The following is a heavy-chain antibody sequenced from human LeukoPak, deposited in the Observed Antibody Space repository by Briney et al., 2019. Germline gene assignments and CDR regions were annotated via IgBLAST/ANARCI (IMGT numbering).Heavy chain of an antibody. V-gene: IGHV4-34*01. J-gene: IGHJ4*02. Sequence: SETLSLTCAVYGGSFSGYYWSWIRQPPGKGLEWIGEINHSGSTNYNPSLKSRVTISVDTPKNQFSLKLSSVTAADTAVYYCARGGYCSSTSCYSPGSDFDYWGQGTLVTVSS. CDR2: INHSGST. CDR1: GGSFSGYY. CDR3: ARGGYCSSTSCYSPGSDFDY. D-gene: IGHD2-2*02.